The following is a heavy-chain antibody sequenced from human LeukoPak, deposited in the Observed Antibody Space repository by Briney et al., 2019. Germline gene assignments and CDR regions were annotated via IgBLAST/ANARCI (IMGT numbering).Heavy chain of an antibody. J-gene: IGHJ1*01. Sequence: SETLSLTCTVSGDSISSNSYYWGWIRQPPGKGLEWIGNIYYSRSTNYNPSLKSRVTISVDTSKNQFSLKLSSVTAADTAVYYCARVGCSGGSCYSPEYFQHWGQGTLVTVSS. CDR1: GDSISSNSYY. CDR2: IYYSRST. CDR3: ARVGCSGGSCYSPEYFQH. V-gene: IGHV4-39*07. D-gene: IGHD2-15*01.